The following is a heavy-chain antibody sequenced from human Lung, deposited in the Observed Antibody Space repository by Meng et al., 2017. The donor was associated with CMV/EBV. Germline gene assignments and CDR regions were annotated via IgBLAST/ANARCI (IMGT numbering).Heavy chain of an antibody. CDR3: ARGTNLNGMDV. J-gene: IGHJ6*02. CDR1: GFTFSNYY. CDR2: ISSSGSTI. V-gene: IGHV3-11*01. Sequence: GGSXRLXCAASGFTFSNYYMSWIRQAPGKGLVWVSYISSSGSTIYYADSVKGRFTISRDNAKNSLYLQMNSLRAEDTAVYYCARGTNLNGMDVWGQGTTVTVSS. D-gene: IGHD1-14*01.